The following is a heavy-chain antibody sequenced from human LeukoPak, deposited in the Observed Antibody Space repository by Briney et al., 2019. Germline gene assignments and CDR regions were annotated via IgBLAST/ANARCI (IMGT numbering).Heavy chain of an antibody. CDR3: TRHVYGSGSYHQVSGDY. D-gene: IGHD3-10*01. V-gene: IGHV3-73*01. Sequence: PGGSLRLSCAASGFTFSGSAMHWVRQASGKGLEWVGRIRSKANSYATAYAASVKGRFTISRDDSKNTAYLQMNSLKTEDTAVYYCTRHVYGSGSYHQVSGDYWGQGTPVTVSS. CDR2: IRSKANSYAT. J-gene: IGHJ4*02. CDR1: GFTFSGSA.